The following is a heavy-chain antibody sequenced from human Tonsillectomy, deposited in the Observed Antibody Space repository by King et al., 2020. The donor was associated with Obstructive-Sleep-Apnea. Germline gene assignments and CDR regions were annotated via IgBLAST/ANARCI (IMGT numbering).Heavy chain of an antibody. CDR1: GGSISSSNW. CDR3: ARGDPYDSSGYTSPLFDY. Sequence: VQLQESGPGLVKPSGTLSLTCAVSGGSISSSNWWSWVRQPPGKGLEWIGEIYHSGSTNYNPSLKSRGPISVDKSKNKFSLKLSSVTAADTAVYDCARGDPYDSSGYTSPLFDYWGQGTLVTVSS. J-gene: IGHJ4*02. CDR2: IYHSGST. D-gene: IGHD3-22*01. V-gene: IGHV4-4*02.